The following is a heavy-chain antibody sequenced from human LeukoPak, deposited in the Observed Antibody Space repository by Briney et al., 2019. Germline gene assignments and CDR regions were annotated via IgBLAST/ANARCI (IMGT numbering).Heavy chain of an antibody. Sequence: PGGSLRLSCAVSGFTVSNNCMNWVRQAPGKGLEWVSIIYSGGRTYYADSAKGRFTISRDIFKNTEYLQMNSLRAQDTAVYYCAREGATTAFDYWGQGTLVTVP. CDR1: GFTVSNNC. V-gene: IGHV3-53*01. J-gene: IGHJ4*02. CDR2: IYSGGRT. CDR3: AREGATTAFDY. D-gene: IGHD1-26*01.